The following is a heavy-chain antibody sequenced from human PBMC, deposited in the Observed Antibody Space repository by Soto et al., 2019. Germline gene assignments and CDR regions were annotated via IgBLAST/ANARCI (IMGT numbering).Heavy chain of an antibody. D-gene: IGHD2-2*01. J-gene: IGHJ4*02. V-gene: IGHV4-31*03. CDR2: IYYSGST. CDR1: GGSISGGGYY. Sequence: SETLSLTCTVSGGSISGGGYYWSWFRQHPGKGLEWLGYIYYSGSTYHNPSLRSRVTISEDTSKNQFSLKLSSVTAADSALYYCARASGKYCSSTTCYTPYYFDYWGQGTLVTVSS. CDR3: ARASGKYCSSTTCYTPYYFDY.